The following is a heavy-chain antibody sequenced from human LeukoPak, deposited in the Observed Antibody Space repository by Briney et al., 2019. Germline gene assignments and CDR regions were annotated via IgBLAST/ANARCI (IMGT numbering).Heavy chain of an antibody. D-gene: IGHD6-19*01. V-gene: IGHV3-30*18. CDR1: GFTFSNYG. Sequence: GGSLRLSCAASGFTFSNYGMHWVRQTPGKGLEWVAVISFDGSNKYYADSVKGRFTISRDNSKNTLYLQMNSLRAEDTAVYYCAKGGSGSGWNYFDYWGQGTLVTVSS. J-gene: IGHJ4*02. CDR3: AKGGSGSGWNYFDY. CDR2: ISFDGSNK.